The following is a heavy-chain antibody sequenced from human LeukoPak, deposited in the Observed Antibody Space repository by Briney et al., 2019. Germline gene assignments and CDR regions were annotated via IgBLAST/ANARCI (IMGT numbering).Heavy chain of an antibody. Sequence: PGGSLRLSCAASGFTLSFYGMHWVRQAPGKGLEWVAFIQYDGSYKFYADSVQGRFSISRDNSKNTLFLQMNSLRAEDTAVYYCAKTSDQLLYSKFDFWGQGTLVTVSS. CDR1: GFTLSFYG. V-gene: IGHV3-30*02. D-gene: IGHD2-2*02. J-gene: IGHJ4*02. CDR2: IQYDGSYK. CDR3: AKTSDQLLYSKFDF.